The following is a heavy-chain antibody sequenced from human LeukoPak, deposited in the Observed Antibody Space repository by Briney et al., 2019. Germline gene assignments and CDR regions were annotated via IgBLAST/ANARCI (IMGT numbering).Heavy chain of an antibody. Sequence: GASVKVSCKAFGYTFTDYHMHWVRQAPGQGLEWMGWINPNSGDTNYAQKFQGRVTMTRDTTISTAYMELSRLRSDDTAVYYCARTSGYDFGTDFDYWGKGTLVT. CDR3: ARTSGYDFGTDFDY. V-gene: IGHV1-2*02. J-gene: IGHJ4*02. CDR2: INPNSGDT. D-gene: IGHD5-12*01. CDR1: GYTFTDYH.